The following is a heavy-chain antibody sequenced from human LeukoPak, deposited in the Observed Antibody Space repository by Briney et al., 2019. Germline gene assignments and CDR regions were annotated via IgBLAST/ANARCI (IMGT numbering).Heavy chain of an antibody. J-gene: IGHJ4*02. V-gene: IGHV4-31*03. CDR2: IYYSGST. CDR3: ARELYYYGSGSYFDY. CDR1: GGSISSGGYY. D-gene: IGHD3-10*01. Sequence: SETLSLTCTASGGSISSGGYYWSWIRQHPGKGLEWIGYIYYSGSTYYNPSLKSRVTISVDTSKNQFSLKLSSVTAADTAVYYCARELYYYGSGSYFDYWGQGTLVTVSS.